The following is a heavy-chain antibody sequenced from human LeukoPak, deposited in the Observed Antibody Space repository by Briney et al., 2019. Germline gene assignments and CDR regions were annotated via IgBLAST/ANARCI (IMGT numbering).Heavy chain of an antibody. Sequence: GGPLRLPCTASGFPFSKAWMRWVRHAPGKAREGVGRIKRKTDIGTTDYAAPVKGRFTISRDDSKNTLYLQMNSLKTEDTAVYDCTTQLPYYGILTGYYIPNEVDYWGQGTLVTVSS. D-gene: IGHD3-9*01. CDR1: GFPFSKAW. CDR2: IKRKTDIGTT. V-gene: IGHV3-15*07. CDR3: TTQLPYYGILTGYYIPNEVDY. J-gene: IGHJ4*02.